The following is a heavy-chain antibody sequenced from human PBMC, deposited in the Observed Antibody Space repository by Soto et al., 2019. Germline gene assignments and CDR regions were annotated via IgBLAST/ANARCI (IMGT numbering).Heavy chain of an antibody. Sequence: GGSLRLSCAASGFTFSSYGMHWVRQAPGKGLEWVAVISYDGSNKYYADSVKGRFTISRDNSKNTLYLQMNSLRAEDTAVYYCAKDRSDPMGLRLLDYWGQGTLVTVSS. V-gene: IGHV3-30*18. J-gene: IGHJ4*02. CDR1: GFTFSSYG. CDR2: ISYDGSNK. D-gene: IGHD3-16*01. CDR3: AKDRSDPMGLRLLDY.